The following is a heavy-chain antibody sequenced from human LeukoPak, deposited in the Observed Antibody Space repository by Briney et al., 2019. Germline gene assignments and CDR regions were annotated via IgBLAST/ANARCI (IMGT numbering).Heavy chain of an antibody. CDR3: ARGGFTFGGVISGEGLNWFDP. CDR1: GYTFTGYY. CDR2: INPNSGGT. Sequence: ASVKVSCKASGYTFTGYYMHWVRQAPGQGLEWMGWINPNSGGTNYPQKFQGWVTMTRDTSISTAYMELSRLRSDDTAVYYCARGGFTFGGVISGEGLNWFDPWGQGTLVTVSS. J-gene: IGHJ5*02. V-gene: IGHV1-2*04. D-gene: IGHD3-16*01.